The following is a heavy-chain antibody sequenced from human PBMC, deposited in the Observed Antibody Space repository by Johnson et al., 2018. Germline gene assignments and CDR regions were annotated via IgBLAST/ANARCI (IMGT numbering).Heavy chain of an antibody. CDR3: ATGGYRRSGPPDV. J-gene: IGHJ6*04. CDR1: ELTFSSYE. Sequence: QVQLVQSGGGVVQPKRSLRLSCAASELTFSSYEMHWVRQAPGKGLEWMAVISQVGRYKYYAESVKGRIIIYRDNSKKPLYVQMNSLRPEDTAVYFCATGGYRRSGPPDVWGKGTTVTVSS. D-gene: IGHD3-3*01. V-gene: IGHV3-30*03. CDR2: ISQVGRYK.